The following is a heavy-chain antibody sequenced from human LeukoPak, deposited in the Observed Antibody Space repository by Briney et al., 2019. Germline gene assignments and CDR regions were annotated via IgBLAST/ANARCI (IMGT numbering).Heavy chain of an antibody. J-gene: IGHJ4*02. Sequence: ASVKVSCKASGYTFTGYYMHWVRQAPGQGLGWMGWINPNSGGTNYAQKFQGRVTMTRDTSISTAYMELSSLRSEDTAMYYCARKPTTTVTLADYWGQGTLVTVSS. CDR2: INPNSGGT. V-gene: IGHV1-2*02. CDR1: GYTFTGYY. D-gene: IGHD4-17*01. CDR3: ARKPTTTVTLADY.